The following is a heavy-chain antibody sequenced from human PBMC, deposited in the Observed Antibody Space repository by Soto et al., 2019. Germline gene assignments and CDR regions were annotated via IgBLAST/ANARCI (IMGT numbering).Heavy chain of an antibody. CDR3: ARSYYDFCSSYYIPFDN. V-gene: IGHV3-7*03. Sequence: PGGSLRLSCAASGFTFSSYWMSWVRQAPGKGLEWVANIKQDGSEKYYVDSVKGRFTISRDNAKNSLYLQMNSLRAEDTAVYYCARSYYDFCSSYYIPFDNWGQGTLVTVSS. D-gene: IGHD3-3*01. CDR1: GFTFSSYW. J-gene: IGHJ4*02. CDR2: IKQDGSEK.